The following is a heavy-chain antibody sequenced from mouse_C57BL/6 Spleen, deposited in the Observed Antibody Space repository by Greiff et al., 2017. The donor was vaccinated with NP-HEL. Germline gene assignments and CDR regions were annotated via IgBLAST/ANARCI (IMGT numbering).Heavy chain of an antibody. V-gene: IGHV1-47*01. D-gene: IGHD1-3*01. CDR3: ERRSYYFDY. CDR2: FHPYNDDT. J-gene: IGHJ2*01. Sequence: VQGVESGAELVKPGASVKMSCKASGYTFTTYPIEWMKQNHGKSLEWIGNFHPYNDDTKYNEKFKGKTTLTVEKSSSTVYLKLSRLTSDDSAVYYGERRSYYFDYWGQGTTRTVSS. CDR1: GYTFTTYP.